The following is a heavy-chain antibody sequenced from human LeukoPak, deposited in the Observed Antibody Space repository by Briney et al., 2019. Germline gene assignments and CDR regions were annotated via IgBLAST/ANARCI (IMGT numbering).Heavy chain of an antibody. CDR1: GSTVSSNY. D-gene: IGHD6-6*01. V-gene: IGHV3-66*04. Sequence: GGSLRLSCAASGSTVSSNYMSWVRQAPGKGLEWVSIIYSGAGTYYADSVKGRFTISRDNSKNTLYLQMNSLRAEDTAVYYCARQYRSSSNFDYWGQGTLVTVSS. J-gene: IGHJ4*02. CDR2: IYSGAGT. CDR3: ARQYRSSSNFDY.